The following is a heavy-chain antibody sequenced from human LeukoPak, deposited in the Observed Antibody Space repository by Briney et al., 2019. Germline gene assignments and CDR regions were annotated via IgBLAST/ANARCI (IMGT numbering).Heavy chain of an antibody. V-gene: IGHV1-18*01. CDR1: GYTFTSYG. D-gene: IGHD1-20*01. J-gene: IGHJ4*02. Sequence: ASVKVSFKASGYTFTSYGISWVRQAPGQGLEWMGWISAYNGNTNYAQKLQGRVTMTTDTSTSTAYMELRSLRSDDTAVYYCARVPGGIIAAADNPYNWNDQLDYWGQGTLVTVSS. CDR2: ISAYNGNT. CDR3: ARVPGGIIAAADNPYNWNDQLDY.